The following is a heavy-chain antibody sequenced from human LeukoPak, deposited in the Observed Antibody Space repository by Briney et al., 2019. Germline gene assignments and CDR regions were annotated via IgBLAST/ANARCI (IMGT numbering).Heavy chain of an antibody. Sequence: SETLSLTCIVSGGSISSISSNNYHWGWIRQPPGKGLEWIGSIYYSGSTYNNPSLKSRVTISVDTSKNQFSLKLSSVTAADTALYYCAREMGVVTAHGIDVWGQGTTVTVSS. CDR2: IYYSGST. CDR1: GGSISSISSNNYH. D-gene: IGHD4-23*01. J-gene: IGHJ6*02. CDR3: AREMGVVTAHGIDV. V-gene: IGHV4-39*02.